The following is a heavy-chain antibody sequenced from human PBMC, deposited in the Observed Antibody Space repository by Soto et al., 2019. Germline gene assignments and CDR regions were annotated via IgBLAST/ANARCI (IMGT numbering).Heavy chain of an antibody. V-gene: IGHV4-39*01. J-gene: IGHJ3*02. CDR2: IYYSGST. Sequence: QLQLQESGPGLVKPSETLSLTCTVSGGSISSSSYYWGWIRQPPGKGLEWIGSIYYSGSTYYNPSLKSRVTISVDTSKNQFSLKLSSVTAADTAVYYCASPLQWGSQTNIDAFDIWGQGTMVTVSS. D-gene: IGHD2-8*01. CDR1: GGSISSSSYY. CDR3: ASPLQWGSQTNIDAFDI.